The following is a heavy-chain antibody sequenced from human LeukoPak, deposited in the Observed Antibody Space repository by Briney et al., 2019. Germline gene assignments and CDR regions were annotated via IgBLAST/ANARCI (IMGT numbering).Heavy chain of an antibody. D-gene: IGHD1-26*01. J-gene: IGHJ4*02. CDR2: IYYSGST. Sequence: SETLSLTCTVSGGSISSGGYYWSWIRQHPGKGLEWIGYIYYSGSTYYNPSLKSRVTISVDTSKNQFSLKLSSVTAADTAVYYCARVMLGATVHWGQGTLVTVSS. CDR1: GGSISSGGYY. CDR3: ARVMLGATVH. V-gene: IGHV4-31*03.